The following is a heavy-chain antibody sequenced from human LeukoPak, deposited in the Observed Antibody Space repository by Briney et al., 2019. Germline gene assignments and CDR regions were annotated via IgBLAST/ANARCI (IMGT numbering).Heavy chain of an antibody. CDR2: IYSSGST. Sequence: GGSLRLSCAASGFTVSTNYMNWVRQAPGKGLEWVSVIYSSGSTYYADSVKGRFTISRDNSKNTLYLQMNSLRAEDTAVYFCARGDDYGGPWYYFDYWGRGALVTVSS. CDR3: ARGDDYGGPWYYFDY. J-gene: IGHJ4*02. CDR1: GFTVSTNY. D-gene: IGHD4-23*01. V-gene: IGHV3-53*01.